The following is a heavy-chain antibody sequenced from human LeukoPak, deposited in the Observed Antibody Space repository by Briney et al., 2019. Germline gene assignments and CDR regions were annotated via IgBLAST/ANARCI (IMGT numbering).Heavy chain of an antibody. D-gene: IGHD5-12*01. V-gene: IGHV1-18*01. CDR3: ARDGSDLVATVYFDY. CDR1: GYTFTSYG. Sequence: GASVKVSCKASGYTFTSYGISWVRQAPGQGLEWMGWISAYNGNTNYAQKLQGRVTMTRDTSISTAYMELSRLRSDDTAVYYCARDGSDLVATVYFDYWGQGTLVTVSS. CDR2: ISAYNGNT. J-gene: IGHJ4*02.